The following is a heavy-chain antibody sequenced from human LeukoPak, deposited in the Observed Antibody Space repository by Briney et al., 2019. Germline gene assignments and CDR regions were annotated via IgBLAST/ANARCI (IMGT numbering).Heavy chain of an antibody. CDR1: GVTLSSYA. V-gene: IGHV3-23*01. CDR3: AKRSTSIGGHFDY. D-gene: IGHD2/OR15-2a*01. CDR2: IGGGGTT. J-gene: IGHJ4*02. Sequence: GGSLRLSRVASGVTLSSYAMSWVRQAPGKGLEWVSAIGGGGTTYYADFVKGRFTISRDSSKNTLYLQMNSLRADDTAVYYCAKRSTSIGGHFDYWGRGTLVXXSS.